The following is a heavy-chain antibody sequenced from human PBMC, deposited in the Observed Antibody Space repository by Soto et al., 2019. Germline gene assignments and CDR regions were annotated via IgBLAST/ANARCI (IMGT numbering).Heavy chain of an antibody. V-gene: IGHV4-4*07. CDR2: IYTSGST. CDR3: ARDEQQLVLNWYFDL. CDR1: GGSISSYY. J-gene: IGHJ2*01. D-gene: IGHD6-13*01. Sequence: QVQLQESGPGLVKPSETLSLTCTVSGGSISSYYWSWIRQPAGKGLEWIGRIYTSGSTNYNPSLKSRVTMSVDTSKNQFSRKLSSVTAADTAVYYCARDEQQLVLNWYFDLWGRGTLVTVSS.